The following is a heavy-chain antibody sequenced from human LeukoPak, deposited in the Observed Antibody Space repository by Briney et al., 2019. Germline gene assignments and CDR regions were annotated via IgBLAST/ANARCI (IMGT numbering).Heavy chain of an antibody. D-gene: IGHD5-18*01. J-gene: IGHJ4*02. CDR2: IRSKANSYAT. V-gene: IGHV3-73*01. CDR3: TRHVDTAMDGVTDY. Sequence: PGGSLRLSCAASGFTFSSYGMHWVRQASGKGLEWVGRIRSKANSYATAYAASVKGRFTISRDDSKNTAYLQMNSLKTEDTAVYYCTRHVDTAMDGVTDYWGQGTLVTVSP. CDR1: GFTFSSYG.